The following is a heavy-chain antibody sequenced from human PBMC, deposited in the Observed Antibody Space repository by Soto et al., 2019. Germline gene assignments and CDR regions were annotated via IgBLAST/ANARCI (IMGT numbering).Heavy chain of an antibody. V-gene: IGHV3-30-3*01. Sequence: QVQLVESGGGVVQPGRSLRLSCAPSGFSFSNYAIHWVRQAPGRGLEWVAVISHDGGNIFYADSVKGRFTISRDNSMNMMYLQMNSVRGEDTAVYFCAREANGKTSYYHYLEYWGQGTLVTVSS. CDR3: AREANGKTSYYHYLEY. D-gene: IGHD1-26*01. CDR1: GFSFSNYA. CDR2: ISHDGGNI. J-gene: IGHJ4*02.